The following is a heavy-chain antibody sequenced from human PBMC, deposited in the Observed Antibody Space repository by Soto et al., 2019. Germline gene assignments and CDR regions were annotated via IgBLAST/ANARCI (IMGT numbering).Heavy chain of an antibody. D-gene: IGHD4-17*01. CDR3: ARETLRNHHAFDI. CDR2: IYYSGST. Sequence: QVQLQESGPGLVKPSQTPSLTCTVSGGSISSGGYYWSWIRQHPGKGLEWIGYIYYSGSTYYNPSLKSRVTISVDTSKNQFSLKLSSVTAADTAVYYCARETLRNHHAFDIWGQGTMVTVSS. CDR1: GGSISSGGYY. J-gene: IGHJ3*02. V-gene: IGHV4-31*03.